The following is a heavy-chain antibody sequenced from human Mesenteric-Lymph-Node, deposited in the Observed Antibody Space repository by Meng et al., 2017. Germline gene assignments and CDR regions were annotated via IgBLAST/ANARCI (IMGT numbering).Heavy chain of an antibody. Sequence: QGRLKWSAPGLRKPAETLSLTSGAPGGSIRTYYWCWIRQRPGKGLEWIGINCYSGSTNYNPSPASRVTISVDTSKNQFSRKLSTVTAADTAVYYCARGPSTYFDYWGQGTLVTVSS. D-gene: IGHD5/OR15-5a*01. CDR2: NCYSGST. CDR1: GGSIRTYY. CDR3: ARGPSTYFDY. J-gene: IGHJ4*02. V-gene: IGHV4-59*08.